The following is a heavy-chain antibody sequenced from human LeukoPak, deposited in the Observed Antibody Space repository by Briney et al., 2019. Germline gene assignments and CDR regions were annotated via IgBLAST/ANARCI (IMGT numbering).Heavy chain of an antibody. CDR2: ISSSSSTI. V-gene: IGHV3-48*02. J-gene: IGHJ4*02. D-gene: IGHD3-10*01. Sequence: GGSLRLSCAASGFTFSSYSMNWVRQAPGKGLEWVSYISSSSSTIYYADSVKGRFTISRDNAKESLYLQMNSLRDEDTAVYYCARDLQGSGRYITDDHWGQGTLVTVSS. CDR3: ARDLQGSGRYITDDH. CDR1: GFTFSSYS.